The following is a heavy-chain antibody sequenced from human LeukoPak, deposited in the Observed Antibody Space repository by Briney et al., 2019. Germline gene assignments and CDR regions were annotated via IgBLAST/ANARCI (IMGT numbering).Heavy chain of an antibody. D-gene: IGHD6-19*01. Sequence: GGSLRLSCAASGFTFSSYAMSWVRQAPGKGLEWVSAISGSGGSTYYADSVKGRFTISRDNAKNSLYLQMNSLRAEDTAVYYCARDAGIAVAGRALDYWGQGTLVTVSS. V-gene: IGHV3-23*01. CDR2: ISGSGGST. CDR1: GFTFSSYA. J-gene: IGHJ4*02. CDR3: ARDAGIAVAGRALDY.